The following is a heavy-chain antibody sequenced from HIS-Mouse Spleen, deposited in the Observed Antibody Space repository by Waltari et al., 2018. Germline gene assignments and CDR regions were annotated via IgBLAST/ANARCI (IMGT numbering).Heavy chain of an antibody. CDR3: ARDPFLGIGDDAFDI. D-gene: IGHD3-10*01. Sequence: QLQLQESGPGLVKPSETLSLTCTVSGGSISSSSYYWGWIRQPPGKGLEWIGSIYYSGGTYYNPSLKSRVTISVDTSKNQFSLKLSSVTAADTAVYYCARDPFLGIGDDAFDIWGQGTMVTV. CDR1: GGSISSSSYY. CDR2: IYYSGGT. V-gene: IGHV4-39*07. J-gene: IGHJ3*02.